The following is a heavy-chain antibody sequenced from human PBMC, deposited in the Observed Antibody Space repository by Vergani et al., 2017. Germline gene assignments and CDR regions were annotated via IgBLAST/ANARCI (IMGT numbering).Heavy chain of an antibody. Sequence: EVQLLESGGGLVQPWGSLRLSCAASGFTFSDHYMSWVRQAPGKGLEWISYMSSGDSIYYADSVKGRFTVSRDNTKNTLYLQMNSLRAEDTAVYYCARETDTGSSVSYNYYAMDVWGQGTTVSVSS. V-gene: IGHV3-69-1*02. CDR3: ARETDTGSSVSYNYYAMDV. CDR1: GFTFSDHY. J-gene: IGHJ6*02. CDR2: MSSGDSI. D-gene: IGHD3-9*01.